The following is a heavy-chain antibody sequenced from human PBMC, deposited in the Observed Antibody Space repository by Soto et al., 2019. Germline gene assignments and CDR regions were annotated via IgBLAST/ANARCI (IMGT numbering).Heavy chain of an antibody. V-gene: IGHV3-23*01. Sequence: GGSLRLSCAASGFTFSSYAMSWVRQAPGKGLEWVSAISGSGGSTYYADSVKGRFTISRDNSKNTLYLQMNSLRAEDMAVYYCAKGQGELRLFDYWGQGTLVTVSS. J-gene: IGHJ4*02. CDR2: ISGSGGST. D-gene: IGHD1-7*01. CDR1: GFTFSSYA. CDR3: AKGQGELRLFDY.